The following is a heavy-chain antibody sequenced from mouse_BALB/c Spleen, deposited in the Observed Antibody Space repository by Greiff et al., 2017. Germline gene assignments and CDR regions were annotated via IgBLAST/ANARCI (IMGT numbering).Heavy chain of an antibody. D-gene: IGHD2-1*01. CDR1: GFTFSSYG. Sequence: EVQVVESGGDLVKPGGSLKLSCAASGFTFSSYGMSWVRQTPDKRLEWVATISSGGSYTYYPDSVKGRFTISRDNAKNTLYLQMCSLKSEDTAMYYCARSLYGNYGGDYWGQGTTLTVSS. CDR3: ARSLYGNYGGDY. CDR2: ISSGGSYT. J-gene: IGHJ2*01. V-gene: IGHV5-6*01.